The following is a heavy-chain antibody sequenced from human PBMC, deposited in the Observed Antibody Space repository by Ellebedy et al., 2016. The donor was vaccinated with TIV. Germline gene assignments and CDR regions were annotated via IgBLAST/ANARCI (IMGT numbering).Heavy chain of an antibody. J-gene: IGHJ3*02. V-gene: IGHV1-18*04. Sequence: ASVKVSCKASGYTFTSYGLSWVRQAPGQGPEWMGWIAAYNGHTNYAQKLQDRVTMTTDTSTSTAYMELRRLTSADTAVYYCARAVDAFDIWGQGTMVTVSP. CDR1: GYTFTSYG. CDR2: IAAYNGHT. CDR3: ARAVDAFDI.